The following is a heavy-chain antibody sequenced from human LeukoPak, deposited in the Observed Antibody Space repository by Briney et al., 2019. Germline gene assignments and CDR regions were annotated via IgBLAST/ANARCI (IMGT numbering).Heavy chain of an antibody. CDR3: ARHPTYGENYYYYYYMDV. D-gene: IGHD4-17*01. CDR2: IYPGDSDT. J-gene: IGHJ6*03. Sequence: GESLKISCKGSGYSFTSYWIGWVRQMPGKGLEWMGIIYPGDSDTRYSPSFQGQVTISADKSISTAYLQWSSLKASDTAMYYCARHPTYGENYYYYYYMDVWGKGTTVTVSS. V-gene: IGHV5-51*01. CDR1: GYSFTSYW.